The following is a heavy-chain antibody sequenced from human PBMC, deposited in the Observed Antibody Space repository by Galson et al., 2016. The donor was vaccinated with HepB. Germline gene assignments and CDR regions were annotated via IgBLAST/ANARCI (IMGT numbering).Heavy chain of an antibody. Sequence: SLRLSCAASGFTFSAYPMHWVRQAPGKGLVWISRIFTDGSGTLYADSVKGRFTISRDNAKNTLFPQMNSLRADDTAVYYCGRGSKYGFDMWGQGTMVTVSS. J-gene: IGHJ3*02. CDR3: GRGSKYGFDM. CDR1: GFTFSAYP. V-gene: IGHV3-74*01. CDR2: IFTDGSGT.